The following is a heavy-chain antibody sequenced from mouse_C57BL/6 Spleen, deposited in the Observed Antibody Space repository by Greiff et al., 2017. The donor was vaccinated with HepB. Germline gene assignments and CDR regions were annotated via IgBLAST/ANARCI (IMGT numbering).Heavy chain of an antibody. Sequence: VQLQQSGAELVMPGASVKLSCKASGYTFTSYWMHWVKQRPGQGLEWIGEIDPSDSYTNYNQKFKGKSTLTVDKSSSTAYMQLSSLTSEDSAVYYCARWLLRSYYCDYWGQGTTLTVSS. CDR3: ARWLLRSYYCDY. CDR1: GYTFTSYW. CDR2: IDPSDSYT. V-gene: IGHV1-69*01. J-gene: IGHJ2*01. D-gene: IGHD2-3*01.